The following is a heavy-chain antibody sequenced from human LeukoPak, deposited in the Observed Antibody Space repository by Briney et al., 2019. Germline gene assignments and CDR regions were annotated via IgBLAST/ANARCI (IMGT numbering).Heavy chain of an antibody. CDR1: GFTFRSSA. D-gene: IGHD3-10*02. CDR2: ISYDGNNK. J-gene: IGHJ6*04. CDR3: AELGITMIGGV. Sequence: GGSLRLSCAASGFTFRSSAMHWVRQAPGKWLEWVAVISYDGNNKYYADSVKGRFTISRDISKNTLYLQMNSLRAEDTAVYYCAELGITMIGGVWGKGTTVTISS. V-gene: IGHV3-30*04.